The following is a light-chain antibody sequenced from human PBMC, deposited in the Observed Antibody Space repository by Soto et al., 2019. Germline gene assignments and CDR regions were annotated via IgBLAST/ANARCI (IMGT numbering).Light chain of an antibody. CDR1: QSISSY. V-gene: IGKV3-11*01. CDR3: QQRSIWPLT. Sequence: EIVLTQSPDTLSLSPGERATLSCRASQSISSYLAWYQQKPGQAPRLLIYDASNRATGIPARFSGSRSGTDFTLTISSLEPEDFAVYYCQQRSIWPLTFGGGTKVDIK. J-gene: IGKJ4*01. CDR2: DAS.